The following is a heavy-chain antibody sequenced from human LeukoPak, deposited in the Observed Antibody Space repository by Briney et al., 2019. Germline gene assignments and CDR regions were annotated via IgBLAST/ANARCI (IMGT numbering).Heavy chain of an antibody. D-gene: IGHD5-24*01. Sequence: GGSLRLSCAVSGFDFTTHSMNWVRQAPGKGLEWVANIKQDGSEKYYVDSVKGRFTISRDNAKNSLYLQMNSLRAEDTAVYYCARGSYRRWLSEAYFDIWGQGTMVTVSS. CDR2: IKQDGSEK. CDR1: GFDFTTHS. V-gene: IGHV3-7*01. J-gene: IGHJ3*02. CDR3: ARGSYRRWLSEAYFDI.